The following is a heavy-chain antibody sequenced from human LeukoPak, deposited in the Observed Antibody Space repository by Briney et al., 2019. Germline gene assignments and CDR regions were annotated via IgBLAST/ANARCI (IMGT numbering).Heavy chain of an antibody. D-gene: IGHD6-19*01. CDR1: GFTFNTYS. J-gene: IGHJ3*02. CDR2: ISSGSANI. CDR3: ARAKTRLGDAFDI. V-gene: IGHV3-48*01. Sequence: QTGGSLRLSCAASGFTFNTYSMNWVRQAPGKGLEWVSYISSGSANIYYADSVKGRFTISRDNSKNTLYLQMNSLRAEDTAVYYCARAKTRLGDAFDIWGQGTMVTVSS.